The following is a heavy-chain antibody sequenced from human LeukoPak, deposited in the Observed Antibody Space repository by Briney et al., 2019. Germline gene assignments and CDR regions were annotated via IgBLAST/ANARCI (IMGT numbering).Heavy chain of an antibody. J-gene: IGHJ6*03. V-gene: IGHV3-48*04. Sequence: GGSLRLSCAASGFTFSSYSMNWVRQTPGKGLEWVSYISSSSSTIYYADSVKGRFTISRDNAKNSLYLQMNSLRAEDTALYYCARAPRYMDVWGKGTTVTVSS. CDR2: ISSSSSTI. CDR1: GFTFSSYS. CDR3: ARAPRYMDV.